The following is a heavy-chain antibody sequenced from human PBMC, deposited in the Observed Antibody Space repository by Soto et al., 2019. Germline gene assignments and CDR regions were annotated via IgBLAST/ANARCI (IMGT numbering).Heavy chain of an antibody. D-gene: IGHD3-10*01. CDR3: AKDRTELYYYGSGSPDP. CDR2: ISGSGGST. Sequence: GGSLRLSCAASGFTFSSYAMSWVRQAPGKGLEWVSAISGSGGSTYYADSVKGRFTISRDNSKNTLYLQMNSLRAEDTAVYYCAKDRTELYYYGSGSPDPWGQGTLVTVSS. CDR1: GFTFSSYA. V-gene: IGHV3-23*01. J-gene: IGHJ5*02.